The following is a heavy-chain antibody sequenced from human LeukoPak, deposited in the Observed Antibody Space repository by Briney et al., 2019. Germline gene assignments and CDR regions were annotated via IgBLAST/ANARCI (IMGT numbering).Heavy chain of an antibody. V-gene: IGHV5-51*01. J-gene: IGHJ4*02. D-gene: IGHD6-19*01. CDR3: ARSLHQAVAGIYYFDY. Sequence: GESLKISCKGSGYSFTSYWIGWVRRMPGKGLEWMGIIYPGDSDTRYSPSFQGQVTISADKSISTAYLQWSSLKASDTAMYYCARSLHQAVAGIYYFDYWGQGTLVTVSS. CDR2: IYPGDSDT. CDR1: GYSFTSYW.